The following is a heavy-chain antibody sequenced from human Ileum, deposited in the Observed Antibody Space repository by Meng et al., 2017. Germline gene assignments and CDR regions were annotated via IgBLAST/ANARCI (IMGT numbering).Heavy chain of an antibody. V-gene: IGHV4-4*02. CDR1: GRSISSSDW. J-gene: IGHJ4*02. CDR2: MNLGGSP. Sequence: QLPESGPGLVEPLGTLSLTCAVAGRSISSSDWWSWFRQPPVKGLEWIAEMNLGGSPNYNPSLKSRVTMSVDKSNDHLSLQLTSVTAADTAVYYCAHIFDSWGQGTLVTVSS. CDR3: AHIFDS.